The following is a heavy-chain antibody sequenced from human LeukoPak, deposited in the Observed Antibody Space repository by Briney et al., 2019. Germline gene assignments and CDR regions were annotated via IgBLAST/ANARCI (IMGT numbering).Heavy chain of an antibody. D-gene: IGHD6-13*01. Sequence: PSQTLSLTCTVSGGSISSGGYYWSWVRQHPGKGLEWIGYIYYSGSTYYNPSLKSRVTISVDTSKNQFSLKLSSVTAADTAVYYCARERQQLGLDYWGQGTLVTVSS. CDR1: GGSISSGGYY. J-gene: IGHJ4*02. CDR2: IYYSGST. V-gene: IGHV4-31*03. CDR3: ARERQQLGLDY.